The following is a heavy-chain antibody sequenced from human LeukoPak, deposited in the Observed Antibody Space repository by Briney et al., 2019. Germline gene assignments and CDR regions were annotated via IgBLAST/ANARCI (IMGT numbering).Heavy chain of an antibody. CDR1: GYTFTSYG. J-gene: IGHJ4*02. CDR3: ARSIAGNYPRDY. D-gene: IGHD1-14*01. CDR2: ISAYNGNT. V-gene: IGHV1-18*01. Sequence: ASVKVSCKASGYTFTSYGISWVRQALGQGLEWMGWISAYNGNTNYAQKLQGRVTMTTDTSTSTAYMELRSLRSDDTAVYYCARSIAGNYPRDYWGQGTLVTVSS.